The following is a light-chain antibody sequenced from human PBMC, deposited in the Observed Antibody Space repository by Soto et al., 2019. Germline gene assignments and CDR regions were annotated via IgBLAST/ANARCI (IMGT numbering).Light chain of an antibody. CDR1: NSNIEGNA. V-gene: IGLV1-44*01. CDR2: KNN. J-gene: IGLJ3*02. CDR3: AAWDDSRNAWV. Sequence: QSVLSQTPSVSGTLGQRVIISCSGSNSNIEGNAVNWYHQVPGTAPKLLIYKNNHRPSGVSDRFSGSKSGPSASLAISGLQSADETDYYCAAWDDSRNAWVFGGGTKLTVL.